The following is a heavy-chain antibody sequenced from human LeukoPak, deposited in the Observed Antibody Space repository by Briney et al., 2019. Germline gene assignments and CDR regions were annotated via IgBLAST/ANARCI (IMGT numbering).Heavy chain of an antibody. D-gene: IGHD5-18*01. V-gene: IGHV4-39*01. J-gene: IGHJ5*02. CDR2: IYYSGGT. CDR3: ARPWGYSYGYRGSRWFDP. CDR1: GGSISSSSYY. Sequence: SETLSLTCTVSGGSISSSSYYWGWIRQPPGKGLEWIGSIYYSGGTYYNPSLKSRVTISVDTSKNQFSLKLSSVTAADTAVYYCARPWGYSYGYRGSRWFDPWGQGTLVTVSS.